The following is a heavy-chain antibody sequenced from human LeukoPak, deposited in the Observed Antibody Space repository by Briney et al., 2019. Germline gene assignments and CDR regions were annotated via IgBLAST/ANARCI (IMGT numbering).Heavy chain of an antibody. CDR3: ARSAGDGYTPFDY. CDR1: GFTFSSYA. CDR2: IYHSGST. Sequence: LRLSCAASGFTFSSYAMSWVRQAPGKGLEWIGYIYHSGSTYYNPSLKSRVTISVDRSKNQFSLKLSSVTAADTAVYYCARSAGDGYTPFDYWGQGTLVTVSS. J-gene: IGHJ4*02. D-gene: IGHD5-12*01. V-gene: IGHV4-30-2*01.